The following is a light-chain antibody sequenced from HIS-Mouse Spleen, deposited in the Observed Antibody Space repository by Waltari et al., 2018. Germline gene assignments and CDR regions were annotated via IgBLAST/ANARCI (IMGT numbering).Light chain of an antibody. CDR2: GKN. CDR3: SSYTSSSTEV. J-gene: IGLJ2*01. Sequence: SSELTQHPAVSVALGQTVRITCQVDSLISYYAICYQQKPGQAPVLVIHGKNNRPSGIPDRFSGSSSGNTASLTISGLQAEDEADYYCSSYTSSSTEVFGGGTKLTVL. V-gene: IGLV3-19*01. CDR1: SLISYY.